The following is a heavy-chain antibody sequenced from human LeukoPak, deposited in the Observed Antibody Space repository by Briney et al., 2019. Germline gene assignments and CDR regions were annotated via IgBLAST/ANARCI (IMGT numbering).Heavy chain of an antibody. CDR3: AKIPRAYSYGYNY. D-gene: IGHD5-18*01. CDR1: GFTFSSYA. Sequence: PGGSLRLSCAASGFTFSSYAMSWVRQAPGKGLERVSAISGSGGSTYYADSVKGRFTISRDNSKNTLYLQMNSLRAEDTAVYYCAKIPRAYSYGYNYWGQGTLVTVSS. V-gene: IGHV3-23*01. CDR2: ISGSGGST. J-gene: IGHJ4*02.